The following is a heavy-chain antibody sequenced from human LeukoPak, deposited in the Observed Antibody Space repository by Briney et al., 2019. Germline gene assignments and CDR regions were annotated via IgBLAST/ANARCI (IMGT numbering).Heavy chain of an antibody. CDR3: ARDNSVGVTAGY. CDR2: INPNSGGT. V-gene: IGHV1-2*02. Sequence: ASVKVSCKASGYTFTDPYMHWVRQAPGQGLEWMGWINPNSGGTNYAQKFQGRVTVTRDTSINTAYMELSRLRSDDTAVYYCARDNSVGVTAGYWGQGTLVTVSS. CDR1: GYTFTDPY. J-gene: IGHJ4*02. D-gene: IGHD1-26*01.